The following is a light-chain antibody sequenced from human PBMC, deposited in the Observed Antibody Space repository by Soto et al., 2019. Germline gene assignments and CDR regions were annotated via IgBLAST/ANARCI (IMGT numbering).Light chain of an antibody. Sequence: EIVLTQSPGTLSLSPGERATLSCRASQSIASSYLAWYQQKPGQAPRLLMYGASSGATGIPDRFSGSGSGTDFTLTISRLEPEDFAVYYCQLYGSSPPYTFGQGTKLEIK. V-gene: IGKV3-20*01. CDR1: QSIASSY. CDR2: GAS. CDR3: QLYGSSPPYT. J-gene: IGKJ2*01.